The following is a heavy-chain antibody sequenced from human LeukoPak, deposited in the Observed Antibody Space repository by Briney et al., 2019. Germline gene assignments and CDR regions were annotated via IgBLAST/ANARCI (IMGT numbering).Heavy chain of an antibody. Sequence: ETLSLTCAVYGGSFSGYYWSWIRQPPGKGLEWVSVIYSGGSTYYADSVKGRFTISRHNSKNTLYLQMNSLRAEDTAVYYCARARGKRDWFDPWGQGTLVTVSS. J-gene: IGHJ5*02. CDR3: ARARGKRDWFDP. V-gene: IGHV3-53*04. CDR2: IYSGGST. CDR1: GGSFSGYY. D-gene: IGHD5-12*01.